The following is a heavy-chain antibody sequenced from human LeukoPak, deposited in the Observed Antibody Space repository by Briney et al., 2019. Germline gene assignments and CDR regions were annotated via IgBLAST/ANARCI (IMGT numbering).Heavy chain of an antibody. CDR2: IIPILGIA. D-gene: IGHD6-6*01. CDR3: AQGKSSSSYYYGMDV. Sequence: SVKVSCKASGGTFSSYAISWVRQAPGQGLEWMGRIIPILGIANYAQKFQGRVTITADKSTSTAYMELSSLRSEDTAVYYCAQGKSSSSYYYGMDVWGQGTTVTVSS. V-gene: IGHV1-69*04. CDR1: GGTFSSYA. J-gene: IGHJ6*02.